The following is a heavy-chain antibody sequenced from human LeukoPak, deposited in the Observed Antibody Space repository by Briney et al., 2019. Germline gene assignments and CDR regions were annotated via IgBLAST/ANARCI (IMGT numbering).Heavy chain of an antibody. V-gene: IGHV4-39*02. CDR1: GGSISSSAYY. D-gene: IGHD3/OR15-3a*01. CDR3: AREVYDFWSGYLLAYYYYMDV. Sequence: SETLSLTCTVSGGSISSSAYYWGWIRQPPGMGLEWIGNIYYSGSTYYNPSLKSRVTISVDTSKNQFSLKLSSVTAADTAVYYCAREVYDFWSGYLLAYYYYMDVWGKGTTVTVSS. J-gene: IGHJ6*03. CDR2: IYYSGST.